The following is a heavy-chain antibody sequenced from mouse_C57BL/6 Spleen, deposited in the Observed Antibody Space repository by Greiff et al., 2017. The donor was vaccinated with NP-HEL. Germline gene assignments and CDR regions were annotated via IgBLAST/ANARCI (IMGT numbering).Heavy chain of an antibody. J-gene: IGHJ2*01. D-gene: IGHD1-1*01. V-gene: IGHV5-6*01. CDR3: ARITTVVGGFDY. Sequence: EVKLMESGGDLVKPGGSLKLSCAASGFTFSSYGMSWVRQTPDKRLEWVATISSGGSYTYYPDSVKGRFTISRDNAKNTLYLQMSSLKSEDTAMYYCARITTVVGGFDYWGQGTTLTVSS. CDR2: ISSGGSYT. CDR1: GFTFSSYG.